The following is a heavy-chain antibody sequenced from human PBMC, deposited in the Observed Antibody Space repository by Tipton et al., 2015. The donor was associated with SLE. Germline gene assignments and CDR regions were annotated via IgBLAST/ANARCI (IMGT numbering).Heavy chain of an antibody. CDR2: ITNNGNT. Sequence: TLSLTCSVSGGSTSGTTYYWDWIRPPPGKGPERIGRITNNGNTYYIPSLQSRVTMSVDTSKNHFSLKLSSVTAADTAVYYCARHDTNYGRNWFDPWGQGTLVTVSS. V-gene: IGHV4-39*01. CDR1: GGSTSGTTYY. CDR3: ARHDTNYGRNWFDP. D-gene: IGHD2-8*01. J-gene: IGHJ5*02.